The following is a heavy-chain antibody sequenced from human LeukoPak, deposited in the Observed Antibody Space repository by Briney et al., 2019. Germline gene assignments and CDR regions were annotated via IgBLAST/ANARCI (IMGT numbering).Heavy chain of an antibody. D-gene: IGHD5-18*01. Sequence: GGSLRLSCAASGFTFSSYGMHWVRQAPGKGLEWAAVIWYDGSNKYYADSVKGRFTISRDNSKNTLYLQMNSLRAEDTAVYYCARLSVDTARDPADAFDIWGQGTMVTVSS. V-gene: IGHV3-33*01. CDR2: IWYDGSNK. CDR3: ARLSVDTARDPADAFDI. CDR1: GFTFSSYG. J-gene: IGHJ3*02.